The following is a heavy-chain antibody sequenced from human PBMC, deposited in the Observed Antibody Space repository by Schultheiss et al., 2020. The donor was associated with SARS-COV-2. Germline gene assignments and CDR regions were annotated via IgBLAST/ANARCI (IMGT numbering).Heavy chain of an antibody. Sequence: GGSLRLSCAAPGFTFSSYEMNWVRQAPGKGLEWVSYISSSGSTIYYADSVKGRFTISRDNAKNSLYLQMNSLRAEDTAVYYCARVLGDYYGSGSYDYWGQGTLVTVAS. J-gene: IGHJ4*02. D-gene: IGHD3-10*01. CDR3: ARVLGDYYGSGSYDY. V-gene: IGHV3-48*03. CDR1: GFTFSSYE. CDR2: ISSSGSTI.